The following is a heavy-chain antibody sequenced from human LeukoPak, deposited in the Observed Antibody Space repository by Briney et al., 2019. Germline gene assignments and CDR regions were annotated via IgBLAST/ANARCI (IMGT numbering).Heavy chain of an antibody. CDR3: AKEKGPSSSSLGWFDP. Sequence: PGGSLRLSCAASGFTFSTYGMHWVRQAPGKGLEWVAVISYDGSNKYYADSVKGRFTISRDNSKNTLYLQMNSLRAEDTAVYYCAKEKGPSSSSLGWFDPWGQGTLVTVSS. D-gene: IGHD6-6*01. J-gene: IGHJ5*02. V-gene: IGHV3-30*18. CDR2: ISYDGSNK. CDR1: GFTFSTYG.